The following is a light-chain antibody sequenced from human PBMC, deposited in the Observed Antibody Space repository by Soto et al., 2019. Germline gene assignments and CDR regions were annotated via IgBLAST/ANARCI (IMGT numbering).Light chain of an antibody. CDR1: QSISSC. V-gene: IGKV1-5*01. CDR3: QQCNSYSLLT. CDR2: AAS. J-gene: IGKJ4*01. Sequence: DIQMTQSPSTLSASVGDRVTITCRASQSISSCLAWYQQKPGKAPKLLIYAASSLESGVPSRFSGSGSGTEIPPPLSRLQPDDFATYYCQQCNSYSLLTFGGGTKVEIK.